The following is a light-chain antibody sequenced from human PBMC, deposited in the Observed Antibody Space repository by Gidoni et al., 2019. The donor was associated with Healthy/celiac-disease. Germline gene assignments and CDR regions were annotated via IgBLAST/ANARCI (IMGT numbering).Light chain of an antibody. Sequence: DIQMTQSPSSLSASVGDRVTITCRASQSISSYLDWYQQKPGNAPKLLIYAASSLQSGVPSRFSGSGSGTDFTLTISRLQPEDFATYYCQQSYSTPDFGQGTKLEIK. CDR3: QQSYSTPD. CDR1: QSISSY. J-gene: IGKJ2*01. V-gene: IGKV1-39*01. CDR2: AAS.